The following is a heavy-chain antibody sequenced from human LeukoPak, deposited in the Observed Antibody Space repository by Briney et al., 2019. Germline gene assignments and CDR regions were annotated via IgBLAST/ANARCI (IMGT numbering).Heavy chain of an antibody. CDR1: GGTFSSYA. V-gene: IGHV1-69*13. D-gene: IGHD3-22*01. Sequence: GASVKVSCKASGGTFSSYAISWVRQAPGQGLEWMGGITPIFGTANYAQKFQGRVTITADESTSTAYMELSSLRSEDTAVYYCAREGYYYDSGGYPFDYWGQGNLVTVSS. CDR3: AREGYYYDSGGYPFDY. CDR2: ITPIFGTA. J-gene: IGHJ4*02.